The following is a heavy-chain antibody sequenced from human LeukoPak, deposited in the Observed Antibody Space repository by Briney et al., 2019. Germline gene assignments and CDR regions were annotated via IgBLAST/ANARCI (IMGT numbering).Heavy chain of an antibody. CDR3: ARPRYDFWSGYWSYFDY. CDR1: GGSISSYY. Sequence: SETLSLTCTVSGGSISSYYWSWIRQPPGKGLEWIGYIYYSGSTNYNPSLKSRVTISVDTSKNQFSLKLSSVTAADTAVYYCARPRYDFWSGYWSYFDYWGQGTLVTVSS. D-gene: IGHD3-3*01. V-gene: IGHV4-59*12. CDR2: IYYSGST. J-gene: IGHJ4*02.